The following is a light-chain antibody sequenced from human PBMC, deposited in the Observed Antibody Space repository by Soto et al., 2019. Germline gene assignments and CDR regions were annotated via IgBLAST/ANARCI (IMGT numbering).Light chain of an antibody. CDR2: AAS. CDR1: QSISSY. J-gene: IGKJ4*01. CDR3: QQSYSTPLG. V-gene: IGKV1-39*01. Sequence: DIQMTQSPSSLSASVGDRVTITCRASQSISSYLNWYQQKPGKAPKLLIYAASSLQSGVPSRFSGCGSGTDFTLTISSLQPEEFATYYCQQSYSTPLGFGGGTKVEIK.